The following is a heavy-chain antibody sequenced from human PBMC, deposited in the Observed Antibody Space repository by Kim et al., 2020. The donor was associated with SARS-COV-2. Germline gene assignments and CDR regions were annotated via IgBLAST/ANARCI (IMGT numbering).Heavy chain of an antibody. J-gene: IGHJ6*02. CDR3: AKASSGSSHYYYGMDV. V-gene: IGHV3-23*01. D-gene: IGHD6-25*01. Sequence: DAVGGRFTISRDNSKNTLYLQMNSLRAEDTAVYYCAKASSGSSHYYYGMDVWGQGTTVTVSS.